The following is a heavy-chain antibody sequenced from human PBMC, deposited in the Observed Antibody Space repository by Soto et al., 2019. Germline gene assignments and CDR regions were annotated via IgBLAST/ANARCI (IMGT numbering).Heavy chain of an antibody. V-gene: IGHV3-23*01. CDR1: GFTFSSYA. Sequence: GGSLRLSCAASGFTFSSYAMSWVRQAPGKGLEWVSAISGSGGSTYYADSVKGRFTISRDNSKNTLYLQMNSLRAEDTAVYYCAKGQWKSSGWLYFDYWGQGTLVTVSS. CDR2: ISGSGGST. CDR3: AKGQWKSSGWLYFDY. D-gene: IGHD6-19*01. J-gene: IGHJ4*02.